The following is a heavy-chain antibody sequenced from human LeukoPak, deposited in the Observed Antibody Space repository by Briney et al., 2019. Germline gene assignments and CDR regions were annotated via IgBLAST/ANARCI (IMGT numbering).Heavy chain of an antibody. D-gene: IGHD3-22*01. CDR1: GFTFSSYA. Sequence: PGGSLRLSCAASGFTFSSYAMSWVRQAPGEGLEWVSSISSSSDYIYYADSVNGRFTISRDNARNSLYLHMNSLRDEDTALYYCARDSQAYFDGSGSCHGVAFDIWGQGAMVTVSS. CDR2: ISSSSDYI. V-gene: IGHV3-21*01. CDR3: ARDSQAYFDGSGSCHGVAFDI. J-gene: IGHJ3*02.